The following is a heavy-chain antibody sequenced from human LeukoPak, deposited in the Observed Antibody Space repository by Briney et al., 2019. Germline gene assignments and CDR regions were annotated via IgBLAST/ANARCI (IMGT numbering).Heavy chain of an antibody. Sequence: ASVKVSCKASGYTFSSYYMHWVRQAPGLGLEWMGIIRPIGDTTTYSQKLQGRVTMTTDTSTSTAYMELRSLRSDDTAVYYCARDIVVVVAATGDYYYYMDVWGKGTTVTISS. CDR2: IRPIGDTT. D-gene: IGHD2-15*01. CDR3: ARDIVVVVAATGDYYYYMDV. J-gene: IGHJ6*03. V-gene: IGHV1-46*01. CDR1: GYTFSSYY.